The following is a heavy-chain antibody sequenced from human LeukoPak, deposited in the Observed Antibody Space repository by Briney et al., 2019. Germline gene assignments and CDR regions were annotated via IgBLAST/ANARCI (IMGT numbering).Heavy chain of an antibody. CDR1: GGSISSGSYY. CDR3: ARTLGTIFGVVLDAFDI. D-gene: IGHD3-3*01. CDR2: IYTSGST. Sequence: SETLSLTCTVSGGSISSGSYYWSWIRQPAGKGLEWIGRIYTSGSTNYNPSLKSRVTIPVDTSKNQFSLKLSSVTAADTAVYYCARTLGTIFGVVLDAFDIWGQGTMVTVSS. J-gene: IGHJ3*02. V-gene: IGHV4-61*02.